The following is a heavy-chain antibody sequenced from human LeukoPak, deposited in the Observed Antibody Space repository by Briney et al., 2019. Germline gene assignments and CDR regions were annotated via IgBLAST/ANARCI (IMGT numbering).Heavy chain of an antibody. V-gene: IGHV4-34*01. D-gene: IGHD3-22*01. J-gene: IGHJ4*02. CDR2: INHSGST. CDR3: ARGLPKYYYDRSRGSERLDY. Sequence: SETLSLTCAVYGGSFRGYYWSWIRQPPGKGLEWIGEINHSGSTNYNPSLKSRVTISVDTSKNQFSLKLSSVTAADTAVYYCARGLPKYYYDRSRGSERLDYWGQGTLVTVSS. CDR1: GGSFRGYY.